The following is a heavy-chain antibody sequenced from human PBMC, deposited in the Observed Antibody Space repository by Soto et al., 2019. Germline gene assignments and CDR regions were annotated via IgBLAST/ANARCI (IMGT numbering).Heavy chain of an antibody. D-gene: IGHD3-10*01. CDR2: LKSITDGGTT. J-gene: IGHJ5*02. CDR1: GFTFTNAG. Sequence: EVQLVESGGGLVKPGGSLRLSCAASGFTFTNAGMSWVRQAPGKGLEWVGRLKSITDGGTTDYAAPVKGRFTISRDDSKNTLYLQTDSPKTADTAVYYCTTGAYYYGSWGQGTLVTVSS. V-gene: IGHV3-15*01. CDR3: TTGAYYYGS.